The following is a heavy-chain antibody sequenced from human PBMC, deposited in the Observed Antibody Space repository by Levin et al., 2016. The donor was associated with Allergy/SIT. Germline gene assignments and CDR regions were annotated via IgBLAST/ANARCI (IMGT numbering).Heavy chain of an antibody. CDR2: IDPSDSYT. CDR1: GYSFTSYW. J-gene: IGHJ4*02. Sequence: GESLKISCKGSGYSFTSYWISWVRQMPGKGLEWMGRIDPSDSYTNYSPSFQGHVTISADKSISTAYLQWSSLKASDTAMYYCARLREENSWYSEFDYWGQGTLVTVSS. D-gene: IGHD6-13*01. V-gene: IGHV5-10-1*01. CDR3: ARLREENSWYSEFDY.